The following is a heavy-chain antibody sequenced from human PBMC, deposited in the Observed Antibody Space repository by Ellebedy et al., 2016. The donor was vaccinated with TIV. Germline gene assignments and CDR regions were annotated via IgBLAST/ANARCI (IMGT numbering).Heavy chain of an antibody. D-gene: IGHD1-26*01. Sequence: MPSETLSLTCNVSGASISRYYWSWIRQSPGKRLEWIGYIYSSGSTSYNPSLKSRVTISVDTSTNQFSLKLNSVTAADTAVSCCAWSGTYFKAAFDVWGQGTMVTVSS. CDR3: AWSGTYFKAAFDV. CDR2: IYSSGST. V-gene: IGHV4-59*08. CDR1: GASISRYY. J-gene: IGHJ3*01.